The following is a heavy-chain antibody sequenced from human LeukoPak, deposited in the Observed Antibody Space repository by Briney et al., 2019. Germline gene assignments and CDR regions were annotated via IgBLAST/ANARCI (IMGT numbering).Heavy chain of an antibody. D-gene: IGHD6-13*01. J-gene: IGHJ4*02. Sequence: PGGSLRLSWVSSGFTFRSYWMSWVRQAPGKGLEWVANINQDGSEKHYVDSVKGRFTVSRDNARNSLFLQMNSLRAEDTSVYYCARDYRSSWYVRGQGTLVTVSS. CDR1: GFTFRSYW. CDR3: ARDYRSSWYV. V-gene: IGHV3-7*03. CDR2: INQDGSEK.